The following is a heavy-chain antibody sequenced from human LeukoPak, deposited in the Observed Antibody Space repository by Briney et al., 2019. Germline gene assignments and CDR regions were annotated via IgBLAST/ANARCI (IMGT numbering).Heavy chain of an antibody. CDR2: INTNTGNP. D-gene: IGHD1-26*01. Sequence: GASVKVSCKASGYTFTSYAINWMRQAPGQGLEWMGWINTNTGNPTYVQGFTGRFVFSLDTSVSTAYLRISSLKAEDTAVYYCARDFPWELRTGVPFFDYWGQGTVVTVS. CDR3: ARDFPWELRTGVPFFDY. CDR1: GYTFTSYA. J-gene: IGHJ4*02. V-gene: IGHV7-4-1*02.